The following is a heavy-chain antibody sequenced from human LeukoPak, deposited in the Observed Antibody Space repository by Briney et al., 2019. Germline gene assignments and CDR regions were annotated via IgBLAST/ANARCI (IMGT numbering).Heavy chain of an antibody. V-gene: IGHV3-21*01. CDR3: ARDDGYDFWSGYYPFAH. D-gene: IGHD3-3*01. J-gene: IGHJ1*01. Sequence: PGGSLRLSCAASGFTLSNYAMSWVRQAPGKGLEWVSSISSSSSYIYYADSVKGRFTISRDNAKNSLYLQMNSLRAEDTAVYYCARDDGYDFWSGYYPFAHWGQGTLVTVSS. CDR1: GFTLSNYA. CDR2: ISSSSSYI.